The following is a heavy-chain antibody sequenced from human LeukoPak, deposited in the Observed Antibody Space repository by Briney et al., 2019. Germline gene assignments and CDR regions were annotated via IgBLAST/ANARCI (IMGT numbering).Heavy chain of an antibody. CDR2: INPDGSTT. Sequence: GGSLRLSCAASGFTFSVFWMHWVRQAPGTGPVWVSRINPDGSTTNYADSVKGRFTTSRDNAKNTLYLQISSLRAEDTAVYYCARDMWGTFDYWGQGTLVTVSS. V-gene: IGHV3-74*01. CDR3: ARDMWGTFDY. CDR1: GFTFSVFW. D-gene: IGHD7-27*01. J-gene: IGHJ4*02.